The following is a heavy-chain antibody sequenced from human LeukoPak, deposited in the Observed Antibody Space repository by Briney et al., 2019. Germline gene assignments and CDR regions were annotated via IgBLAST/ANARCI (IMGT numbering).Heavy chain of an antibody. D-gene: IGHD4-11*01. V-gene: IGHV1-18*01. CDR3: AXXXXDYRNSYYYMDV. Sequence: ASVKVSCKASGYTFTNYGISWVRQAPGQGLEWMGWISAYNANTNFAQKLQGRVTMTTDTSTSTAYMELRSLRSDDTAVYYCAXXXXDYRNSYYYMDVWGKGTTVTISS. J-gene: IGHJ6*03. CDR2: ISAYNANT. CDR1: GYTFTNYG.